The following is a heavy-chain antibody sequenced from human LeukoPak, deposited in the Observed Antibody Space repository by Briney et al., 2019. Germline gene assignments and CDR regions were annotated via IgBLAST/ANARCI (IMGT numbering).Heavy chain of an antibody. J-gene: IGHJ4*02. V-gene: IGHV3-53*01. Sequence: PGGSLRPSGAAPGTTVSSTCMRWVRQAPGKGLKWVSPICGGGTTYYADSVKGRFTFSRDNSKNTVYLQMNSLRAEDTAVYYCATGVAAGGPPMCWGQGTLVTVSS. CDR2: ICGGGTT. CDR1: GTTVSSTC. D-gene: IGHD6-13*01. CDR3: ATGVAAGGPPMC.